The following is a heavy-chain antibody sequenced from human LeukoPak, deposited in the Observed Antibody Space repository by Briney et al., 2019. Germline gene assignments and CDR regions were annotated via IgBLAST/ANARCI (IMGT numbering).Heavy chain of an antibody. J-gene: IGHJ4*02. D-gene: IGHD1-1*01. V-gene: IGHV4-39*07. CDR3: ARGEYSGSD. Sequence: SETLSLTCTVSGGSIRSSYYYWGWIRQPPGKGLEWIGSIYDSGSTYYNPSLKSRVTISVDTSKNQFSLKLSSVTAADTAVYYCARGEYSGSDWGQGTLVTVSS. CDR2: IYDSGST. CDR1: GGSIRSSYYY.